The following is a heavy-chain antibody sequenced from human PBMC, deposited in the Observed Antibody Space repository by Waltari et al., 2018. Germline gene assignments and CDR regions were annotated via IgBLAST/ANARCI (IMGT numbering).Heavy chain of an antibody. V-gene: IGHV1-69*13. D-gene: IGHD4-17*01. CDR3: ARDAGDYAPSVSYYGMDV. CDR1: GGTFSSYA. Sequence: QVQLVQSGAEVKKPGSSVKVSCKASGGTFSSYAISWVRQAPGHGLEWMGGIIPIFGTANYAQKFQGRVTITADESTSTAYMELSSLRSEDTAVYYCARDAGDYAPSVSYYGMDVWGQGTTVTVSS. CDR2: IIPIFGTA. J-gene: IGHJ6*02.